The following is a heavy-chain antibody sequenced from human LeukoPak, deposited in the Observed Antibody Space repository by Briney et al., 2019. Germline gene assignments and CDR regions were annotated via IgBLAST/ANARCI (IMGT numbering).Heavy chain of an antibody. Sequence: NPGGSLRLSCAASGFTFSSYSMNWVRQAPGEGLEWVSSINSSRSYIYYADSVKGRFTISRDNARNSLYLQMNSLRAEDTAVYYCARKTPQDCWGQGSLATVPS. CDR2: INSSRSYI. CDR3: ARKTPQDC. V-gene: IGHV3-21*01. J-gene: IGHJ4*02. CDR1: GFTFSSYS.